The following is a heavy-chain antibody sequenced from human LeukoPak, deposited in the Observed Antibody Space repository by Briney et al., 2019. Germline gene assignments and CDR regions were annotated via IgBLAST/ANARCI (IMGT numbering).Heavy chain of an antibody. CDR1: GGSLNRYY. D-gene: IGHD6-13*01. Sequence: SETLSLTCTVSGGSLNRYYWTWIRQPPGKGLEWIGYMYYSGDTNYNTSLKNLVTISVDTSKSQFSLKLSAVTAADTAVYYGARVSNSSWFGPFDYWGQGTLATVSS. V-gene: IGHV4-59*01. CDR3: ARVSNSSWFGPFDY. CDR2: MYYSGDT. J-gene: IGHJ4*02.